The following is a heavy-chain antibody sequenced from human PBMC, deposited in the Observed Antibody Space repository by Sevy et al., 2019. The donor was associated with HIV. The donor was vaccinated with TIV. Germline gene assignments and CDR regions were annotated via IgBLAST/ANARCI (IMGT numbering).Heavy chain of an antibody. J-gene: IGHJ4*02. V-gene: IGHV3-7*03. Sequence: GGSLRLSCAASGFTFSRFWMSWVRQAPGKGLEWVANINQDGSERYYVDSVKGRFTISRDNAKNSLYLQMNSLRGEDTGVFCCAREGVLEWPLGPFDYWGQGTLVTVSS. D-gene: IGHD3-3*01. CDR2: INQDGSER. CDR1: GFTFSRFW. CDR3: AREGVLEWPLGPFDY.